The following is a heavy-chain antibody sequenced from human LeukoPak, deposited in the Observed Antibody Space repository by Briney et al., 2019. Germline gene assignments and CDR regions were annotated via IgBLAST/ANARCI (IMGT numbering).Heavy chain of an antibody. CDR1: GGTFSSYA. J-gene: IGHJ4*02. D-gene: IGHD3-22*01. Sequence: SVKVSCKASGGTFSSYAISWVRQAPGQGLEWMGGLIPIFGTANYAQRLQGRVTMTTDTSTSTAYMELRSLRSDDTAVYYCARGGGYYYDSSGYYYCDYWGQGTLVTVSS. CDR3: ARGGGYYYDSSGYYYCDY. CDR2: LIPIFGTA. V-gene: IGHV1-69*05.